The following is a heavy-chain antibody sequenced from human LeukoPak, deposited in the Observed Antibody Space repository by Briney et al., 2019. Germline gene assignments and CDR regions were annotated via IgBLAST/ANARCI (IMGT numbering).Heavy chain of an antibody. J-gene: IGHJ4*02. CDR3: ARYDSTGLDY. Sequence: SETLPLTCTVSGASITSYYWSWIRQPAGKGLEWIGRMYTSGTTDCNPSLKSRVTMSVDTSKNQFSLKLTSVTAADTAMYYCARYDSTGLDYWGQGTLVTVSS. D-gene: IGHD3-22*01. CDR1: GASITSYY. V-gene: IGHV4-4*07. CDR2: MYTSGTT.